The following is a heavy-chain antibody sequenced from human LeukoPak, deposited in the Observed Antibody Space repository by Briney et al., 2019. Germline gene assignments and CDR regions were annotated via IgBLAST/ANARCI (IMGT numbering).Heavy chain of an antibody. CDR1: GGSISSYY. J-gene: IGHJ4*02. CDR2: IYYSGST. CDR3: ARASNGSGSYYSCSPLMAIDY. Sequence: PSETLSLTCTVSGGSISSYYWSWIRQPPGKGLEWIGYIYYSGSTNYNPSLKSRVTISVDTSKNQFSLKLSSVTAADTAVYYCARASNGSGSYYSCSPLMAIDYWGQGTLVTVSS. V-gene: IGHV4-59*01. D-gene: IGHD3-10*01.